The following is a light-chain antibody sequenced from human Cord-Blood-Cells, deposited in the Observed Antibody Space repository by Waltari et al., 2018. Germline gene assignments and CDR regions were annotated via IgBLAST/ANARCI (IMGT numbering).Light chain of an antibody. CDR1: SSDVGGYNY. J-gene: IGLJ2*01. Sequence: QSALTQPASVSGSPGQSITISCTGTSSDVGGYNYVSWYQQHPGKAPKLTIYDVSKRPSGVCNRFSGSKSGNTASLTISGLQAEDEADYYCSSYTSSSTLVFGGGTKLTVL. CDR3: SSYTSSSTLV. V-gene: IGLV2-14*01. CDR2: DVS.